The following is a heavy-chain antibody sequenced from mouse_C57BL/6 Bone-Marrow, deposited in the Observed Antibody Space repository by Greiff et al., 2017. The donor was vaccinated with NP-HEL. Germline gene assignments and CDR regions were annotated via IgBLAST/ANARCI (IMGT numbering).Heavy chain of an antibody. CDR3: AREVYYGNYFYAMDY. V-gene: IGHV1-69*01. J-gene: IGHJ4*01. Sequence: QVQLPQPGAELVLPGASVKLSCKASGYTFTSYWMHWVKQRPGQGLEWIGEIAPSDSYTNYNQKFKCKSTLTVAKSSSTAYMQLSSLTSEDSAVYYCAREVYYGNYFYAMDYWGQGTSVTVSS. D-gene: IGHD2-1*01. CDR1: GYTFTSYW. CDR2: IAPSDSYT.